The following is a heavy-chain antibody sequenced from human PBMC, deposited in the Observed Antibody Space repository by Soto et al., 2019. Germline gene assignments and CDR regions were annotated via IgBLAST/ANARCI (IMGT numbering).Heavy chain of an antibody. CDR2: ISDTDGGT. V-gene: IGHV3-23*01. CDR1: GCTFSSYA. D-gene: IGHD6-19*01. Sequence: EVQLLAAVGGLVQPGGSLGLSLAASGCTFSSYAMSWVRQAPGKGLEWVSTISDTDGGTYYADSVTGRFTISRDNSKNALALQMNRLRADDTAVYYCANGESSGWPAFDYWGQGTLVTVSS. CDR3: ANGESSGWPAFDY. J-gene: IGHJ4*02.